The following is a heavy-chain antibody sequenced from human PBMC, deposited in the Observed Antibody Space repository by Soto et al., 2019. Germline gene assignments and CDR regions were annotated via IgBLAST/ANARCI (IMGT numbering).Heavy chain of an antibody. V-gene: IGHV4-59*01. Sequence: SGGSISNYNWSWIRQPQGKGMAWIGYISYSGTTNYNASLKSRVTISLDTSKNQFSLKLSSVTAADTAVYFCASVGLLCSGGSCYSGSAFDIWG. CDR1: GGSISNYN. CDR3: ASVGLLCSGGSCYSGSAFDI. D-gene: IGHD2-15*01. J-gene: IGHJ3*02. CDR2: ISYSGTT.